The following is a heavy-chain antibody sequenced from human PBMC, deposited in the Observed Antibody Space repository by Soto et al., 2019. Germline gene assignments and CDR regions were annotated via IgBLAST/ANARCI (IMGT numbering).Heavy chain of an antibody. CDR3: AKDSIRRSFSRSSTRARDAFDI. CDR2: ISWDSRSV. CDR1: GFTFEDYA. Sequence: EVHLVESGGGLVQPGGSLRLSCAVSGFTFEDYAMHWVRQAPGKGLEWVSGISWDSRSVAYADSVKGRFTLSRDNAENSLHLQMNSLRAEDTAVYYCAKDSIRRSFSRSSTRARDAFDIWGQGTMVTVSS. D-gene: IGHD6-6*01. V-gene: IGHV3-9*01. J-gene: IGHJ3*02.